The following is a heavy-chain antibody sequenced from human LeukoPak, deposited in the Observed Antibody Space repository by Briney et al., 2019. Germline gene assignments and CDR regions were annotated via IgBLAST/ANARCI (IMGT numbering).Heavy chain of an antibody. D-gene: IGHD2-21*01. J-gene: IGHJ4*02. CDR2: INHSGST. CDR3: ARAALYSPFDY. V-gene: IGHV4-39*07. Sequence: SETLSLTCSVSGGSISSSSYYWAWIRQPPGKGLEWIGEINHSGSTNYNPSLKSRVTISVDTSKNQFSLKLSSVTAADTAVYYCARAALYSPFDYWGQGTLVTVSS. CDR1: GGSISSSSYY.